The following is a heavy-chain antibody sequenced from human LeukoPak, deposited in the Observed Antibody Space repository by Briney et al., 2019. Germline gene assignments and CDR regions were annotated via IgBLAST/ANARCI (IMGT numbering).Heavy chain of an antibody. CDR3: VRALSGRDDY. V-gene: IGHV3-74*01. CDR1: GFTFSSHW. CDR2: INSDGITT. D-gene: IGHD2-15*01. Sequence: GGSLRLSCAASGFTFSSHWMNWVRQAPGKGLMWISRINSDGITTTYADSVRGRFTISRDNAKNTLYLQMNSLRPDDTAVYYCVRALSGRDDYWGQGTLVTVSS. J-gene: IGHJ4*02.